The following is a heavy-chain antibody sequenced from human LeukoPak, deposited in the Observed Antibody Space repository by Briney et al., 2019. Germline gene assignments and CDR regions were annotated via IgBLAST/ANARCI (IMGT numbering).Heavy chain of an antibody. CDR3: ATIGYSYGNYFDY. Sequence: GASLETSLKGSGTRFNNYWIGWGRPMPGEGLGWVGIIYPGGSDTRYSPSLQGQVTISADKSITTAYLQWSSLKASDTAMYYCATIGYSYGNYFDYWGQGTLVTVSS. D-gene: IGHD5-18*01. J-gene: IGHJ4*02. V-gene: IGHV5-51*01. CDR2: IYPGGSDT. CDR1: GTRFNNYW.